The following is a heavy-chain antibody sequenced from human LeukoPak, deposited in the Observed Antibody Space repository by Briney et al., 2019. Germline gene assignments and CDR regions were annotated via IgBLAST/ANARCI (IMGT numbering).Heavy chain of an antibody. V-gene: IGHV1-18*01. CDR1: GYTFTSYG. CDR2: ISAYNGNT. D-gene: IGHD3-10*01. J-gene: IGHJ6*03. Sequence: ASVKVSCKASGYTFTSYGISWVRQAPGQGLEWMGWISAYNGNTNYAQKLQGRVTMTTDTSTGTAYMELRSLRSDDTAVYYCARAGSGIHYYYMDVWGKGTTVTISS. CDR3: ARAGSGIHYYYMDV.